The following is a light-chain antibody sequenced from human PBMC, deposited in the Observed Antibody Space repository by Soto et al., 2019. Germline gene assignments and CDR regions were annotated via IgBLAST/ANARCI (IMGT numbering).Light chain of an antibody. CDR1: QSVSSN. CDR2: GAS. CDR3: HQYDDGPYT. Sequence: EIVMTQSPATLSVSPGERATPSCRASQSVSSNVAWYQQIPGQTPRLLIYGASTRATGVPVRFSGSAYGTEFTLTISGLQSEDFAVYYCHQYDDGPYTFGQGTKVEI. V-gene: IGKV3-15*01. J-gene: IGKJ2*01.